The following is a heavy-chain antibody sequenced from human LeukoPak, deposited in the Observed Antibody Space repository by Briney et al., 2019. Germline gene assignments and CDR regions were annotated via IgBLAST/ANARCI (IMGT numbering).Heavy chain of an antibody. J-gene: IGHJ1*01. D-gene: IGHD3-22*01. CDR3: ARVDESRGYCYSDEYFQH. Sequence: SETLSLTCTVSGGSISNYYWSWTRQPPGKGLEWIGYISYSGSTNYNPSLKSRVTISVDTSKNQFSLKLNSVTAADTAVYFCARVDESRGYCYSDEYFQHWGQGTLVTVSS. V-gene: IGHV4-59*01. CDR2: ISYSGST. CDR1: GGSISNYY.